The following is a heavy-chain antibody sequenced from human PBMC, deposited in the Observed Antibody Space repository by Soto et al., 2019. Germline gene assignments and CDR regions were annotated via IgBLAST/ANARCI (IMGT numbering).Heavy chain of an antibody. CDR2: ISYDGSNK. Sequence: PGGSLRLCCAASGFTFSSYAMHWVRQAPGKGLEWVAVISYDGSNKYYADSVKGRFTISRDNSKNTLYLQMNSLRAEDTAVYYCARDLRSIAARGAPGYWGQGTLVTVSS. CDR1: GFTFSSYA. J-gene: IGHJ4*02. V-gene: IGHV3-30-3*01. D-gene: IGHD6-6*01. CDR3: ARDLRSIAARGAPGY.